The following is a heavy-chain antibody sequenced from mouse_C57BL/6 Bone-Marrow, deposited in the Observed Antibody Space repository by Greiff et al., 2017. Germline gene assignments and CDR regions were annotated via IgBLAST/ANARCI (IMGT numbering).Heavy chain of an antibody. CDR3: AREGDGYLYYFDY. CDR2: IYPRDGST. J-gene: IGHJ2*01. D-gene: IGHD2-3*01. V-gene: IGHV1-78*01. Sequence: VKLQQSDAELVKPGASVKISCEVSGYTFTDHTIHWMKQRPEQGLEWIGYIYPRDGSTKYNEKFKGKATLTADKSSSTAYMQLNSLTSEDSAVYFCAREGDGYLYYFDYWGQGTTLTVSS. CDR1: GYTFTDHT.